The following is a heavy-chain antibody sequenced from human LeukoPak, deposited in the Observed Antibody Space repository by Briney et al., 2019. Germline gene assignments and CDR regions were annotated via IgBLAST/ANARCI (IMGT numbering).Heavy chain of an antibody. J-gene: IGHJ6*02. D-gene: IGHD3-10*01. CDR3: ARDPYYYGSGSSYSLYGMDV. Sequence: VASVKVSCKASGYTFTSYYMHWVRQAPGQGLEWMGIINPSSGSTSYAQKFQGRVTMTRDTSTSTVYMELSSLRSEDTAVYYCARDPYYYGSGSSYSLYGMDVWGQGTTVTVSS. CDR2: INPSSGST. V-gene: IGHV1-46*01. CDR1: GYTFTSYY.